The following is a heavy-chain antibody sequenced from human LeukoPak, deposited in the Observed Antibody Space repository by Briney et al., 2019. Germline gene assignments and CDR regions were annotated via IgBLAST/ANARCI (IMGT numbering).Heavy chain of an antibody. V-gene: IGHV3-66*01. Sequence: GGSLRLSCAASGFIVSSNHINWVRQTPAKGLEWVSITYSGDTTYYADSVKGRFTISRDNSKNTLYLQMNSLRAEDTAVYYCAKDLRGQQLVRDYWGQGTLVTVSS. CDR2: TYSGDTT. D-gene: IGHD6-13*01. CDR1: GFIVSSNH. J-gene: IGHJ4*02. CDR3: AKDLRGQQLVRDY.